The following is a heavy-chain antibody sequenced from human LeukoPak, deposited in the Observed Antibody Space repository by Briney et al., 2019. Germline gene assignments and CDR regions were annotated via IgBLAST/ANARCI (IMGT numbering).Heavy chain of an antibody. Sequence: PGGSLRLSCAASGFTFSSYAMSWVRQAPGKGLEWVSAISGSGGSTYYADSVKGRFTISRDNAKNTLYLQMNSLRAEDTAVYYCAKDLEVSIHYYFDSWGQGTLVTVSS. CDR1: GFTFSSYA. CDR3: AKDLEVSIHYYFDS. V-gene: IGHV3-23*01. D-gene: IGHD2-21*01. CDR2: ISGSGGST. J-gene: IGHJ4*02.